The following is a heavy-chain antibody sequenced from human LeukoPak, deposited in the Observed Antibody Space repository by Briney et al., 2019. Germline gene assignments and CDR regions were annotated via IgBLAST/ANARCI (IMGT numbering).Heavy chain of an antibody. D-gene: IGHD3-10*01. CDR1: GGTLSSYA. J-gene: IGHJ4*02. CDR2: IISIFGTA. V-gene: IGHV1-69*01. CDR3: AREGLGGSGSYYPHYFDY. Sequence: SVKVSCKASGGTLSSYAISWVRQAPGQGLEWMGGIISIFGTANYAQKFRGRVTITADESTSTAYMELSSLRSEDTAVYYCAREGLGGSGSYYPHYFDYWGQGTLVTVSS.